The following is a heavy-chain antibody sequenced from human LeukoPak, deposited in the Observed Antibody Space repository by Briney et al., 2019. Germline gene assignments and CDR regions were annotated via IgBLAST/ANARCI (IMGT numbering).Heavy chain of an antibody. Sequence: SETLSLTCTVSGGSISSYYWSWIQQPPGKGLGWIGYIYTSGSTNYNPSLKSRVTISVDTSKNQFSLKLSSVTAADTAVYYCARHPGSYYATGFDYWGQGTLVTVSS. D-gene: IGHD1-26*01. CDR2: IYTSGST. V-gene: IGHV4-4*09. J-gene: IGHJ4*02. CDR3: ARHPGSYYATGFDY. CDR1: GGSISSYY.